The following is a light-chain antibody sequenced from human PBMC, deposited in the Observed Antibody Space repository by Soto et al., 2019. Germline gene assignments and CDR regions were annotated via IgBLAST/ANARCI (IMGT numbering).Light chain of an antibody. J-gene: IGLJ1*01. Sequence: QSALTQPASVSGSPGQSITISCTGTSSDVGGYNYVSWYQQHPGKAPKLTIYEVSNRPSGVSNRFSGSKSGNTASLTISGIQAEDEADYYCSSYASSSTHNYVFGTGTKLTVL. V-gene: IGLV2-14*01. CDR3: SSYASSSTHNYV. CDR2: EVS. CDR1: SSDVGGYNY.